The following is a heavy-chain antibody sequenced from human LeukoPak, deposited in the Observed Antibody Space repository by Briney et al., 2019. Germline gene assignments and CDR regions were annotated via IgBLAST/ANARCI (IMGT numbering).Heavy chain of an antibody. J-gene: IGHJ6*03. CDR3: ARHFRDGSGSYMAYYYYMDV. D-gene: IGHD3-10*01. V-gene: IGHV6-1*01. CDR1: GDSVSSNTAS. Sequence: SQTLSLTCAISGDSVSSNTASWNWIRQSPSRGLEWLGRTYYRSEWYYDYAVSVKSRITINPDTSRNQFSLQLNSVIPEDTAVYYCARHFRDGSGSYMAYYYYMDVWGKGTTVTISS. CDR2: TYYRSEWYY.